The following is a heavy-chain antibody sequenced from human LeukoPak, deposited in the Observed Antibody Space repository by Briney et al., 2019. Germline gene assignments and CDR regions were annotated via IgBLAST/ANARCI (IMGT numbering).Heavy chain of an antibody. V-gene: IGHV3-30*04. CDR3: ARGSAYSYAFTGRERTKSRLDY. Sequence: GGSLRLSCAASGFTFSTYTIHWVRQAPGKGLEWVAVISYDGSNKYYADSVKGRFTISRDNSKNTLYLQMNSLRSEDTAVYYCARGSAYSYAFTGRERTKSRLDYWDQGTLVTVSS. D-gene: IGHD5-18*01. CDR1: GFTFSTYT. CDR2: ISYDGSNK. J-gene: IGHJ4*02.